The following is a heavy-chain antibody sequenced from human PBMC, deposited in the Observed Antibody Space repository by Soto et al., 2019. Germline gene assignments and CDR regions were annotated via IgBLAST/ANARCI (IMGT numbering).Heavy chain of an antibody. CDR1: GGSISSHY. D-gene: IGHD1-26*01. J-gene: IGHJ6*02. CDR2: IYYRGST. Sequence: SETLSLTCTVSGGSISSHYWSWVRQAPGKGLERIGHIYYRGSTSYNPSRRSRSTISVDTSNNQFSLKLNSVTTADTAVYYCARDGREASGMDVWGQGTKVTVSS. V-gene: IGHV4-59*11. CDR3: ARDGREASGMDV.